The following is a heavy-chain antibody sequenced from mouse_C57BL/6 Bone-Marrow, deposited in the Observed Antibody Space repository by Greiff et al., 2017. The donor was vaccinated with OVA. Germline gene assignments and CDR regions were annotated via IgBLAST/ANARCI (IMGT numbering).Heavy chain of an antibody. D-gene: IGHD1-1*01. V-gene: IGHV1-19*01. Sequence: EVQLQQSGPVLVKPGASVKMSCKASGYTFTDYYMNWVKQSHGKSLEWIGVINPYNGGTSYNQKFKGKATLTVDKSSSTAYMELNSLTSEDSAVYYCASDYGSSYDYAMDYWGQGTSVTVSS. CDR1: GYTFTDYY. CDR2: INPYNGGT. J-gene: IGHJ4*01. CDR3: ASDYGSSYDYAMDY.